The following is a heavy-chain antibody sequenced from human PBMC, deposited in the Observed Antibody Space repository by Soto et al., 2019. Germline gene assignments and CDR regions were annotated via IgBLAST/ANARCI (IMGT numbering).Heavy chain of an antibody. Sequence: PGGSLRLSCAASGFTFSNAWMNWVRQAPGKGLEWVGRIKSKTDGGTTDYAAPVKGRFTISRDDSKNTLYLQMNSLKTEDTAVYYCTTDSQYYDFWSAPPPHGMDVWGQGTTVTVSS. CDR1: GFTFSNAW. J-gene: IGHJ6*02. V-gene: IGHV3-15*07. D-gene: IGHD3-3*01. CDR3: TTDSQYYDFWSAPPPHGMDV. CDR2: IKSKTDGGTT.